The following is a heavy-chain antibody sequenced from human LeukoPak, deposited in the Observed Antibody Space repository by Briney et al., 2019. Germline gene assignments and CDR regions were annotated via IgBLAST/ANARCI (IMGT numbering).Heavy chain of an antibody. CDR3: AKGLGYGDHVDYFDY. D-gene: IGHD4-17*01. V-gene: IGHV3-23*01. CDR1: GFTFSSYA. Sequence: GGSLRLSCAASGFTFSSYAMSCVRQAPGKGLEWVSAISGSGGSTYYADSVKGRFTISRDNSKNTLYLQMNSLRAEDTAVYYCAKGLGYGDHVDYFDYWGQGTLVTVSS. J-gene: IGHJ4*02. CDR2: ISGSGGST.